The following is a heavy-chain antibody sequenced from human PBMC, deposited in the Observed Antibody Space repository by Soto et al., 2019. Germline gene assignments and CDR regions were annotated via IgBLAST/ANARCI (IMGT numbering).Heavy chain of an antibody. CDR3: ARALSYFVWFDP. Sequence: ASVKASCKASGYTFTSYAIHWVRQAPGQRLEWMGWINAGNGNTKYSQKFQGRVTITRDTSASTAYMELSSLRSEDTAVYYCARALSYFVWFDPWGQGTLVTVSS. J-gene: IGHJ5*02. V-gene: IGHV1-3*01. CDR1: GYTFTSYA. D-gene: IGHD5-18*01. CDR2: INAGNGNT.